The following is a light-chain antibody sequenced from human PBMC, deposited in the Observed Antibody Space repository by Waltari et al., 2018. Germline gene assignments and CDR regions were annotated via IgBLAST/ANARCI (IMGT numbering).Light chain of an antibody. CDR3: QQSYTTPRT. V-gene: IGKV1-39*01. Sequence: DIQMTQSPSSLSASVGDRLTITCRASQNIGTYVSWYRQEPGKAPELLMFAASNFHVGVPSRFSGSGSGTEFTLTLDSLQPGDFVTYYCQQSYTTPRTFGQGTKVELK. CDR1: QNIGTY. J-gene: IGKJ1*01. CDR2: AAS.